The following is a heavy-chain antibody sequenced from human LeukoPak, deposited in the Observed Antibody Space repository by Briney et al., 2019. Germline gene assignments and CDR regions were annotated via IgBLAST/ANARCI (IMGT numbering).Heavy chain of an antibody. V-gene: IGHV3-23*01. CDR3: ARGSRPIDY. CDR2: ISGSGATT. D-gene: IGHD6-6*01. CDR1: GFTFDDYA. Sequence: GGSLRLSCSASGFTFDDYAMHWVRQSPGKGLEWVSAISGSGATTLYSDSVKGRFTISRDNSKKTVYLQMNSLRAEDTAVYYCARGSRPIDYWGQGIPVTVSS. J-gene: IGHJ4*02.